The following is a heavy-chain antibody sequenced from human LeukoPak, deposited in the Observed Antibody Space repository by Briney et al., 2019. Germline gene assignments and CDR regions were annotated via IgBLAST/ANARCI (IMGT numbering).Heavy chain of an antibody. Sequence: ASVKVSCKASGYTFTGYYMHWVRQAPGQGLEWMGWINPNSGGTNYAQKFQGRVTMTRDTSISTAYMELSSLRSDDTAVYYCARDSGGQLSYYHYFDHWGQGTLVTVSS. CDR3: ARDSGGQLSYYHYFDH. V-gene: IGHV1-2*02. J-gene: IGHJ4*02. CDR2: INPNSGGT. CDR1: GYTFTGYY. D-gene: IGHD1-26*01.